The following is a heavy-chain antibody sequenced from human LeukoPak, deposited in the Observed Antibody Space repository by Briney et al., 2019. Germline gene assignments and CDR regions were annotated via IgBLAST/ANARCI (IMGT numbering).Heavy chain of an antibody. V-gene: IGHV1-69*05. D-gene: IGHD2-2*01. CDR1: GGTFSSYA. J-gene: IGHJ5*02. CDR3: ARVYTPEPICSSTSCSTGGWFDP. Sequence: GSSVKVSCKASGGTFSSYAISWVRQAPGQGLEWMGGIIPIFGTANYAQKFQGRVTITTDESTSTAYMELSSLRSEDTAVYYCARVYTPEPICSSTSCSTGGWFDPWGQGTLVTVSS. CDR2: IIPIFGTA.